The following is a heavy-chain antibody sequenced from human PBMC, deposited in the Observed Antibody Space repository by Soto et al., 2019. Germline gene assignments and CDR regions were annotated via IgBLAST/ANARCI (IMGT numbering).Heavy chain of an antibody. J-gene: IGHJ4*02. CDR1: GFTFNDAW. Sequence: GGSLRLSCAASGFTFNDAWMNWVRQGPGKGLEWVGRIKGKTDSGTTAYTGPVKGRFTISRDDSKNTVYLQMNNLKIEDSAVYFCTTGSRDWGQGTLVTVSP. CDR2: IKGKTDSGTT. D-gene: IGHD1-26*01. CDR3: TTGSRD. V-gene: IGHV3-15*01.